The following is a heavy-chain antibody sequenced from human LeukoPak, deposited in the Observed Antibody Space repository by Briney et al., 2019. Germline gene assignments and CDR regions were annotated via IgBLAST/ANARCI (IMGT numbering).Heavy chain of an antibody. D-gene: IGHD3-10*01. CDR2: INTDGSIT. CDR3: ARDRGPRTGFMVREAYDY. V-gene: IGHV3-74*01. Sequence: QSGGSLRLSCAVSGLILNSLWMHWVRQAPGKGLVWVSRINTDGSITNYADSVKGRFSISRDNAKNTLYLQMSSLRAEDTAVYYCARDRGPRTGFMVREAYDYWCQGTLVTVSS. CDR1: GLILNSLW. J-gene: IGHJ4*02.